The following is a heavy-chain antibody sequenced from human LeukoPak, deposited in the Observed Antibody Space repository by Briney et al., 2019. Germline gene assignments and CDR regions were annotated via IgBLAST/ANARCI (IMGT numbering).Heavy chain of an antibody. Sequence: SVNVSCKASGGTFSSYAISWVRQAPGQGLEWMGGIIPIFGTANYAQKFQGRVTITADESTSTAYMELSSLRSEDTAVYYCAREFGPYGDYPDAFDIWGQGTMVTVSS. CDR1: GGTFSSYA. CDR2: IIPIFGTA. D-gene: IGHD4-17*01. J-gene: IGHJ3*02. CDR3: AREFGPYGDYPDAFDI. V-gene: IGHV1-69*13.